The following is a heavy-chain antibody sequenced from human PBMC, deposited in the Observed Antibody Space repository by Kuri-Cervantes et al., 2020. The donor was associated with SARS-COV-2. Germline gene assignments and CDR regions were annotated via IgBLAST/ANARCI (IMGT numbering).Heavy chain of an antibody. D-gene: IGHD5-18*01. V-gene: IGHV4-39*02. CDR3: AKLGGYTSGYNWFDP. CDR2: IYYSGST. CDR1: GDSISSSAYY. Sequence: SETLSLTCSVSGDSISSSAYYWGWIRQPPGKGLEWIGNIYYSGSTHYNPPLKSRVTIFVDTSNNHFSLRLNSASAADTAVYYCAKLGGYTSGYNWFDPWGPGTLVTVSS. J-gene: IGHJ5*02.